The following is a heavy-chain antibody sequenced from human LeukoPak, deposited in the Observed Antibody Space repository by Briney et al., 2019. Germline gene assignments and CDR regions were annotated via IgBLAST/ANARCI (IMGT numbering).Heavy chain of an antibody. V-gene: IGHV3-7*01. J-gene: IGHJ4*02. D-gene: IGHD4-23*01. CDR1: GFTLSSYW. CDR3: ARDVNGGYFDY. CDR2: IKYDGSEK. Sequence: PGGSLRLSCVASGFTLSSYWMTWVRQAPGKGLEWVANIKYDGSEKYYVESVKGRFTISRDNAKNSLFLQMNSLRVEDTAVYYCARDVNGGYFDYWGQGTLVTVSS.